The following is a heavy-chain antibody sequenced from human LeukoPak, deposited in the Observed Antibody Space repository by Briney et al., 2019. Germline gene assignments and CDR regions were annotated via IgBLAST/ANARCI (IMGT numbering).Heavy chain of an antibody. V-gene: IGHV7-4-1*02. D-gene: IGHD2-15*01. CDR2: INANTGNP. J-gene: IGHJ3*02. CDR1: GYTFTSYG. CDR3: ARSWAAATAFDI. Sequence: ASVKVSCKASGYTFTSYGTNWVRHPPGQGLEWKGWINANTGNPTYAQGFTGRFVFSFDTSVSTAYLQISSIKPDDTAVYYCARSWAAATAFDIWGQGTMVTVSS.